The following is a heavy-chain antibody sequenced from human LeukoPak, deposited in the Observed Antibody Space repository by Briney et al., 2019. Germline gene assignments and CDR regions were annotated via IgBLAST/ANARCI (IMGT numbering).Heavy chain of an antibody. CDR3: ARASYYYESSGTDY. Sequence: GASVKVSCKASGYSFTSYGITWVRQAPGQGLEWVGWISAYSGSTNYAQMFQGRVTMTTDTSTSTAYMEVRSLRSDDTAVYYCARASYYYESSGTDYWGQGTLVTVSS. D-gene: IGHD3-22*01. CDR2: ISAYSGST. J-gene: IGHJ4*02. CDR1: GYSFTSYG. V-gene: IGHV1-18*01.